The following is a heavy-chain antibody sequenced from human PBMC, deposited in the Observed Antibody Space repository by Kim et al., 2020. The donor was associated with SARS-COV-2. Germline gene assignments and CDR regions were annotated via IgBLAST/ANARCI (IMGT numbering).Heavy chain of an antibody. CDR2: ISYDGSIK. J-gene: IGHJ3*01. V-gene: IGHV3-30*18. D-gene: IGHD2-21*02. Sequence: GGSLRLSCGASGFTFNNYAMHWVRQAPGKGLEWVAVISYDGSIKYYADSVKGQFTVSRDSSHNTLYLQMRSLRPEDTALSYCAKSSDFFWFKKGLNAFD. CDR3: AKSSDFFWFKKGLNAFD. CDR1: GFTFNNYA.